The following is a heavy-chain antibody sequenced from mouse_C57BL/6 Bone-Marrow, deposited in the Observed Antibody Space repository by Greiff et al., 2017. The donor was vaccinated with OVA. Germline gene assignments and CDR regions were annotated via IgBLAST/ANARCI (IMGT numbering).Heavy chain of an antibody. CDR2: IDPANGNT. CDR1: GFNIKNTY. D-gene: IGHD1-1*01. J-gene: IGHJ1*03. Sequence: VQLKESVAELVRPGASVKLSCTASGFNIKNTYMHWVKQRPEQGLEWIGRIDPANGNTKYAPKFQGKATITADTSSNTAYLQLSSLTSEDTAIYYCARRLRYRPWYFDVWGTGTTVTVSS. CDR3: ARRLRYRPWYFDV. V-gene: IGHV14-3*01.